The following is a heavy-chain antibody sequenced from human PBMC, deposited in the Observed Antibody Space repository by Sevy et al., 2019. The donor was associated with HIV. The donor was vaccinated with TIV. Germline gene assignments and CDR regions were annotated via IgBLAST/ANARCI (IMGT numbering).Heavy chain of an antibody. CDR1: GFTFSSYA. V-gene: IGHV3-30-3*01. Sequence: GGSLRLSCAASGFTFSSYAMHWVRQAPGKGLEWVAVISYDGSNKYYADSVKGRFTISRDNSKNTRYLQMNSLRAEDTAVYYCARELSSGWSTGVYYYGMDVWGQGTTVTVSS. D-gene: IGHD6-19*01. CDR2: ISYDGSNK. CDR3: ARELSSGWSTGVYYYGMDV. J-gene: IGHJ6*02.